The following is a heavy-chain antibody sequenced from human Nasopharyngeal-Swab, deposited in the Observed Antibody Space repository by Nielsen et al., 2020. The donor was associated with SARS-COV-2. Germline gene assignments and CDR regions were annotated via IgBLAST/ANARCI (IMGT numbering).Heavy chain of an antibody. V-gene: IGHV4-34*01. CDR2: INHSGST. D-gene: IGHD6-19*01. CDR3: ARWSVAQTPQPYGMDV. CDR1: GGSFSGYY. J-gene: IGHJ6*02. Sequence: GSLRLSCAVYGGSFSGYYWSWMREPPGKGLEWIGEINHSGSTNYNPSLKSRVTISVDTSKNQFSLKLSSVTAADTAVYYCARWSVAQTPQPYGMDVWGQGTTVTVSS.